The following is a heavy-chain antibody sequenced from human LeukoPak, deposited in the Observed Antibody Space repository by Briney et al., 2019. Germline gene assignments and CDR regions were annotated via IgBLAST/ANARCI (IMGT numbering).Heavy chain of an antibody. D-gene: IGHD1-26*01. J-gene: IGHJ6*03. Sequence: SETLSLTCDVSDTSISNNWWSWVRQPPGKGLEWIGSIFNGGRTYYNPSLKSQVTISLDTSKNQFSLKLRSVTAADTAVYYCARDHSSASYTYYYYYMDVWGKGTTVTVSS. CDR2: IFNGGRT. V-gene: IGHV4-4*02. CDR3: ARDHSSASYTYYYYYMDV. CDR1: DTSISNNW.